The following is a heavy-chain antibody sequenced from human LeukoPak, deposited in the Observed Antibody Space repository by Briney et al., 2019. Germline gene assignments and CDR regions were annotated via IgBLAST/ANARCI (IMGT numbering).Heavy chain of an antibody. CDR2: IYTSGST. D-gene: IGHD6-6*01. Sequence: SETLSLTCTVSGGSISSYYWSWIRQPAGKGLEWIGRIYTSGSTNYNPSLKSRVTMSVDTSKNQFSLKLSSVTAADTAVYYCARAFRRSSKGVINWFDPWGQGTLVTVSS. CDR1: GGSISSYY. V-gene: IGHV4-4*07. J-gene: IGHJ5*02. CDR3: ARAFRRSSKGVINWFDP.